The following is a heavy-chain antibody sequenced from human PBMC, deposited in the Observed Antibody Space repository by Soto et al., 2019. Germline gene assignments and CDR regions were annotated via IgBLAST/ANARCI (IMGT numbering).Heavy chain of an antibody. CDR3: ATDHGGYCSGGSCYGTPLPFDY. CDR2: FDPEDGET. D-gene: IGHD2-15*01. J-gene: IGHJ4*02. V-gene: IGHV1-24*01. Sequence: VASVKVSCKVSGYTLTELSMHWVRQAPGKGLEWMGGFDPEDGETIYAQKFQGRVTMTEDTSTDTAYMELSSLRSEDTAVYYCATDHGGYCSGGSCYGTPLPFDYWGQGTLVTVSS. CDR1: GYTLTELS.